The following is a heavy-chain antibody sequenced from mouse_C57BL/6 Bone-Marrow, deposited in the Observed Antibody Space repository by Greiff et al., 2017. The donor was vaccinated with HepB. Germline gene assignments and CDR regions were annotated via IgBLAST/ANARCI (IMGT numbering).Heavy chain of an antibody. CDR3: AWGGNDYDDGDWYFDV. CDR1: GYTFTSYW. Sequence: QVQLQQPGAELVKPGASVKMSCKASGYTFTSYWITWVKQRPGQGLEWIGDIYPGSGSTNYNEKFKSKATLTVDTSSSTAYMQLSSLTSEDSAVYYCAWGGNDYDDGDWYFDVGGTGTTVTVSS. CDR2: IYPGSGST. J-gene: IGHJ1*03. D-gene: IGHD2-4*01. V-gene: IGHV1-55*01.